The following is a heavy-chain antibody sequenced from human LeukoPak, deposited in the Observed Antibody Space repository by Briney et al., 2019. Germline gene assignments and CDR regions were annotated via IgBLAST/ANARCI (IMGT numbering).Heavy chain of an antibody. D-gene: IGHD6-13*01. V-gene: IGHV4-34*01. CDR3: ARKGGGQLVNTRRWFDP. J-gene: IGHJ5*02. Sequence: SETLSLTCAIYGGSFSGYYWSWIRQPPGKGLEWIGEIHHSGSTNYNPSLKSRVTISVDTSKKQFSLKLSSVTAADTAVYYCARKGGGQLVNTRRWFDPWGQGTLVTVSS. CDR2: IHHSGST. CDR1: GGSFSGYY.